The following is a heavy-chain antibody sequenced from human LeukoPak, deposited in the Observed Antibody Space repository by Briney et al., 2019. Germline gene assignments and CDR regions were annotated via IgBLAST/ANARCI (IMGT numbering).Heavy chain of an antibody. CDR2: IYTSGST. D-gene: IGHD3-10*01. Sequence: SETLSLTCAVYGGSFKGYYWSWIRQPAGKGLVWIGRIYTSGSTNYNPSLKSRVTISVDTSKNQFSLKLSSVTAADTAVYYCARDSGYSDWFDPWGQGTLVTVSS. CDR3: ARDSGYSDWFDP. CDR1: GGSFKGYY. V-gene: IGHV4-4*07. J-gene: IGHJ5*02.